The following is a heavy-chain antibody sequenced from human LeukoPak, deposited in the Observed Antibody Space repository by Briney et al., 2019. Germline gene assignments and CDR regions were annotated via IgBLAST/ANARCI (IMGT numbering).Heavy chain of an antibody. Sequence: PSETLSLTCTVSGDSISHYYWSWIRQPPGKGLEWTGYIYYRGSTNYNPSLKSRVTISIDTSKNQFSLNLNSVTAADTAVYYCARDDGGYDYWGQGTLVTVSS. D-gene: IGHD2-15*01. CDR1: GDSISHYY. J-gene: IGHJ4*02. CDR2: IYYRGST. V-gene: IGHV4-59*01. CDR3: ARDDGGYDY.